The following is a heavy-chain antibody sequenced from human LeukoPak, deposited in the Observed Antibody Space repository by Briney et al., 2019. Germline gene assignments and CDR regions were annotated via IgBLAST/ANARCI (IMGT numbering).Heavy chain of an antibody. CDR1: GFTFDDYA. V-gene: IGHV3-9*01. CDR2: ISWNSGSI. Sequence: GGSLRLSCAASGFTFDDYAMHWVRQAPGKGLEWVSGISWNSGSIGYADSVKGRFTISRDNAKNSLYLQMNSLRAEDTALYYCAKDLYRGSYAEDAFDIWGQGTMVTVSS. CDR3: AKDLYRGSYAEDAFDI. D-gene: IGHD1-26*01. J-gene: IGHJ3*02.